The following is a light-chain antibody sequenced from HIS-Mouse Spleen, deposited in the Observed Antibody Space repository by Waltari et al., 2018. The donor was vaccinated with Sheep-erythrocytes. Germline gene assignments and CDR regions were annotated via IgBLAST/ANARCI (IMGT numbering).Light chain of an antibody. CDR1: SSDVGSYTL. V-gene: IGLV2-23*01. J-gene: IGLJ3*02. Sequence: QSALTQPASVSGSPGPSITISCTGHSSDVGSYTLVSSYQQHPGKAPKLMIYEGSKRPSGVSNRFSGSKSGNTASLTISGLQAEDEADYYCSSYAGSSTPWVFGGGTKLTVL. CDR3: SSYAGSSTPWV. CDR2: EGS.